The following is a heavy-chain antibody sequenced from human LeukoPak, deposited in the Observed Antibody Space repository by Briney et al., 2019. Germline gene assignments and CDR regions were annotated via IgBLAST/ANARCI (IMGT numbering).Heavy chain of an antibody. Sequence: GGSLRLSCATSGFTFSTNIMHWVRQAPGKGLEWVAAIWSDASIKYYAESVKGRFSISRDNSRNALYLELSSLRAEDTALHYCAKDLHGSGSFDYWGQGTLVTVSS. CDR2: IWSDASIK. CDR1: GFTFSTNI. D-gene: IGHD3-10*01. V-gene: IGHV3-30*02. J-gene: IGHJ4*02. CDR3: AKDLHGSGSFDY.